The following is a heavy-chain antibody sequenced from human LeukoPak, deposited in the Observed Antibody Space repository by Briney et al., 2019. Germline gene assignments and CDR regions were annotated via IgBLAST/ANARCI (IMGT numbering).Heavy chain of an antibody. CDR2: IYYSGST. V-gene: IGHV4-59*12. CDR3: ASGRIRLGELSDI. CDR1: GGSISNYY. D-gene: IGHD3-16*02. J-gene: IGHJ3*02. Sequence: SETLSLTCTVSGGSISNYYWNWIRQPPGKGLEWIGSIYYSGSTYYNPSLKSRVTISVDTSKNQFSLKLSSVTAADTAVYYCASGRIRLGELSDIWGQGTMVTVSS.